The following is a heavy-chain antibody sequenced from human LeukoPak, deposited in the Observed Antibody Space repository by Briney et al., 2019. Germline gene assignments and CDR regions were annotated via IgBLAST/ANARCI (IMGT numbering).Heavy chain of an antibody. CDR1: GFTVSSNC. V-gene: IGHV3-66*01. Sequence: GGSLRLSCTASGFTVSSNCMSWVRQAPGKGLEWVSVIYSGGSTYYADSVKGRFTISRDNSKNTLYLQMNSLRAEDTAVYYCAREGMDTSLYYWGQGTLVTVSS. CDR2: IYSGGST. CDR3: AREGMDTSLYY. J-gene: IGHJ4*02. D-gene: IGHD5-24*01.